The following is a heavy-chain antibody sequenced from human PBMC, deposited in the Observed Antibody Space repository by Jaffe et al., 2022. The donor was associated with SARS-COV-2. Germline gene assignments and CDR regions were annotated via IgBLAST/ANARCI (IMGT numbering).Heavy chain of an antibody. Sequence: QVQLVESGGGVVQPGRSLRLSCAASGFTFSSYGMHWVRQAPGKGLEWVAVIWYDGSNKYYADSVKGRFTISRDNSKNTLYLQMNSLRAEDTAVYYCARAIAVAGGTKWATGMDVWGQGTTVTVSS. CDR3: ARAIAVAGGTKWATGMDV. D-gene: IGHD6-19*01. CDR1: GFTFSSYG. V-gene: IGHV3-33*01. CDR2: IWYDGSNK. J-gene: IGHJ6*02.